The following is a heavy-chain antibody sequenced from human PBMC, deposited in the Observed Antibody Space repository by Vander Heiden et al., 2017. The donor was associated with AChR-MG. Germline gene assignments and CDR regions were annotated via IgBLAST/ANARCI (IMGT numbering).Heavy chain of an antibody. V-gene: IGHV4-34*01. J-gene: IGHJ5*02. CDR3: ARGISGTWFDP. CDR1: GGSFSGYY. Sequence: QVQLQQWGAGLLKPSETLSLTCAVYGGSFSGYYWSWIRQPPGKGLEWIGEINHSGSTNYNPSLKSRVTISVDTSKNQFSLKLSSVTAADTAVYYCARGISGTWFDPWGQGTLVTVSS. CDR2: INHSGST. D-gene: IGHD3-3*02.